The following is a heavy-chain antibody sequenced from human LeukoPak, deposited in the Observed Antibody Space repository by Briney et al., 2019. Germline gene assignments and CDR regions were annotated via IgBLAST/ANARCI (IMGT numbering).Heavy chain of an antibody. CDR1: GYTFTGYY. V-gene: IGHV1-2*02. J-gene: IGHJ3*02. Sequence: ASVKVSCKASGYTFTGYYIHWVRQAPGQGLEWMGWINPNSGGTNYAQTFQGRVTMTRDTSTSTVYMELSSLRSDDTAVYYCARLSQQTFDIWGQGTLVTVSS. CDR3: ARLSQQTFDI. CDR2: INPNSGGT.